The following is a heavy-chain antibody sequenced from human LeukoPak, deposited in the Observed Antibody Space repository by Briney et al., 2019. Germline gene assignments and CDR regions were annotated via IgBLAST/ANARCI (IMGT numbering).Heavy chain of an antibody. CDR1: GGSISSYY. D-gene: IGHD6-13*01. CDR3: ARAHSSSWRGYYFDY. V-gene: IGHV4-4*07. J-gene: IGHJ4*02. Sequence: PSETLSLTCTVSGGSISSYYWSWIRQPAGKGLEGIGRIYTSGSTNYNPSLKSRVTMSVDTSKNQFSLKLSSVTAADTAVYYCARAHSSSWRGYYFDYWGQGTLVTVSS. CDR2: IYTSGST.